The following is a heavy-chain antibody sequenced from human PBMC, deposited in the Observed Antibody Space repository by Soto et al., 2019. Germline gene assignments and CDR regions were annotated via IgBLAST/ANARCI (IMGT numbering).Heavy chain of an antibody. CDR2: ISGYNANT. Sequence: GASVKVSCKGSGYTFNSFGISWVRQAPGQGLEWMGWISGYNANTKYAQKFQGRVTMTTDTSTSTAYMELRSLRSDDTAVYYCARDRGYDSSGYSDYWGQGTLVTVSS. V-gene: IGHV1-18*01. D-gene: IGHD3-22*01. J-gene: IGHJ4*02. CDR1: GYTFNSFG. CDR3: ARDRGYDSSGYSDY.